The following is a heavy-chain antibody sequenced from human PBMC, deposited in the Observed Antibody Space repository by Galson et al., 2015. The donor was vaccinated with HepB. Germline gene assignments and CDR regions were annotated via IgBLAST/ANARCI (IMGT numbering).Heavy chain of an antibody. J-gene: IGHJ4*02. CDR3: ATVEILVVRGGLRTRSYFDY. D-gene: IGHD3-10*01. V-gene: IGHV3-66*01. CDR2: IYSDGST. Sequence: SLRLSCAASGVTVSSFYMSWVRQAPGKGLEWVSAIYSDGSTYYADSVKGRFTISRDNARNSLYLQMNSLRAEDPAVYHCATVEILVVRGGLRTRSYFDYWGRGTLVTVSS. CDR1: GVTVSSFY.